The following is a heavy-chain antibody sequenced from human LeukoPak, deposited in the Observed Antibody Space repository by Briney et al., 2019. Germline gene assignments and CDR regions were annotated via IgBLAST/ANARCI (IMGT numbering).Heavy chain of an antibody. V-gene: IGHV3-15*01. Sequence: GGSLSLSSAASGLTYFEAWMTWVRQAPRKGLEWVGHIQSKADRWTTDYAAPVKGRFTISRDDSQNALDLQMETLKTEDPAVYYCAKDVSFTGGGAIVYWGQGTPVTVS. D-gene: IGHD3-16*01. CDR2: IQSKADRWTT. J-gene: IGHJ4*02. CDR1: GLTYFEAW. CDR3: AKDVSFTGGGAIVY.